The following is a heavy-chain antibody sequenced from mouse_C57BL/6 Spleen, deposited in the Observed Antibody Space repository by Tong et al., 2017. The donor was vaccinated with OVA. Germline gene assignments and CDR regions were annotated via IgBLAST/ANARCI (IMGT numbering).Heavy chain of an antibody. CDR1: GFNIKNTY. CDR2: IDPANGNT. J-gene: IGHJ1*03. D-gene: IGHD1-1*01. V-gene: IGHV14-3*01. CDR3: ASPIITTVVAHWYFDV. Sequence: EVQLQESVAELVRPGASVKLSCTASGFNIKNTYMHWVKQRPEQGLEWIGRIDPANGNTKYAPKFQGKATITADTSSNTAYLQLSSLTSEDTAIYYCASPIITTVVAHWYFDVWGTGTTVTVSS.